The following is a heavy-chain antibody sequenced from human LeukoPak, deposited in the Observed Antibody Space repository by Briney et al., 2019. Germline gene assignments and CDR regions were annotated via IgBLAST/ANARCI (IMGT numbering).Heavy chain of an antibody. Sequence: GGSLRLSCAASGFTFDDYAMHWVRHAPGKGLEWVGFIRSKAYGGTTDYAASMKGRFTISRDDSKNIAYLQMNSLKTEDTAVYYCSRGNLFDYWGQGTLVTVSS. D-gene: IGHD1-7*01. J-gene: IGHJ4*02. CDR1: GFTFDDYA. CDR2: IRSKAYGGTT. V-gene: IGHV3-49*04. CDR3: SRGNLFDY.